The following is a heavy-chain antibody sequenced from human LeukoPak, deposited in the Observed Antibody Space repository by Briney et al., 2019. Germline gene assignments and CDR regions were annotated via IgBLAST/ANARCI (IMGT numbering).Heavy chain of an antibody. J-gene: IGHJ4*02. CDR2: IYTSGSP. D-gene: IGHD3-22*01. Sequence: SETLSLTCNVSGASISRYYCTWIRQPPGKGLEWIGDIYTSGSPNYNPSLKSRVTISVDTSKNQFSLKLSSVTAADTAVYYCARVDSSGYYTFFDYWGQGTLVTVSS. CDR1: GASISRYY. V-gene: IGHV4-59*01. CDR3: ARVDSSGYYTFFDY.